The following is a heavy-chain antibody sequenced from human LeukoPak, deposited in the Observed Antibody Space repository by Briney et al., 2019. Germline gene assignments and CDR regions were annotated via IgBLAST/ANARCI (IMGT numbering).Heavy chain of an antibody. V-gene: IGHV1-69*04. J-gene: IGHJ6*02. CDR2: IIPILGIA. CDR3: AREVIVGALPELYNYYGMDV. Sequence: SVKVSCKASGGTFSSYAISWVRQAPGQELEWMGRIIPILGIANYAQKFQGRVTITADKSTSTAYMELSSLRSEDTAVYYCAREVIVGALPELYNYYGMDVWGQGTTVTVSS. D-gene: IGHD1-26*01. CDR1: GGTFSSYA.